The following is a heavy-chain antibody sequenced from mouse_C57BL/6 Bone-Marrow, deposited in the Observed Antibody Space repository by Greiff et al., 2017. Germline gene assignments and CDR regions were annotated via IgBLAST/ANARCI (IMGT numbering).Heavy chain of an antibody. D-gene: IGHD1-1*01. Sequence: EVHLVESGGGLVQPKGSLKLSCAASGFTFNTYAMHWVRQAPGKGLEWVARIRSKSSNYATYYADSVKDRFTISRDDSQSMLYLQMNNLKTEDTAMYYCVRGDYYGSSQYYYAMDYWGQRTSVTVSS. J-gene: IGHJ4*01. CDR3: VRGDYYGSSQYYYAMDY. CDR1: GFTFNTYA. CDR2: IRSKSSNYAT. V-gene: IGHV10-3*01.